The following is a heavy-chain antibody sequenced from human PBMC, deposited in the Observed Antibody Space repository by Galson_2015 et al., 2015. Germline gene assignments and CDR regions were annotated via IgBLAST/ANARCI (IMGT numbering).Heavy chain of an antibody. CDR3: AKGVGSDVYYANDY. V-gene: IGHV3-23*01. Sequence: SLRLSCAASGFTFSSYAMSWVRQAPGKGLEWVSLISASGGSAYYADSVKRRFTISRDNTKNTLYLQMSSLRAEDTAMYYCAKGVGSDVYYANDYWGQGTLVTVSS. CDR2: ISASGGSA. D-gene: IGHD1-26*01. CDR1: GFTFSSYA. J-gene: IGHJ4*02.